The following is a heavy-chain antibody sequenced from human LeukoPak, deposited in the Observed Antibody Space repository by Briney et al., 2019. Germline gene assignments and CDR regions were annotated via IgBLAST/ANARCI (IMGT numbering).Heavy chain of an antibody. V-gene: IGHV3-30*02. J-gene: IGHJ4*02. CDR3: AKDSWEVGATLEIDY. CDR2: IRYDASDK. CDR1: GFIFSNYG. D-gene: IGHD1-26*01. Sequence: PGGSLRLSCAASGFIFSNYGIHWVRQAPGKGLEWVAFIRYDASDKYYADSVKGRFTISRDNSKNKVYLQMNSLRAEDTAVYYCAKDSWEVGATLEIDYWGQGTLVTVSS.